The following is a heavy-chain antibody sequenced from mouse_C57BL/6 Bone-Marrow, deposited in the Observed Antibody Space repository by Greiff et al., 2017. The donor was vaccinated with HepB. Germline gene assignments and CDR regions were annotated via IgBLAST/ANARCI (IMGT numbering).Heavy chain of an antibody. J-gene: IGHJ2*01. Sequence: VKLMESGPELVKPGASVKISCKASGYTFTDYYINWVKQRPGQGLEWIGWIFPGSGSTYYNEKFKGKATLTVDKSSSTAYMLLSSLTSEDSAVYFCARSRHYGSSYYFDYWGQGTTLTVSS. CDR2: IFPGSGST. CDR1: GYTFTDYY. V-gene: IGHV1-75*01. D-gene: IGHD1-1*01. CDR3: ARSRHYGSSYYFDY.